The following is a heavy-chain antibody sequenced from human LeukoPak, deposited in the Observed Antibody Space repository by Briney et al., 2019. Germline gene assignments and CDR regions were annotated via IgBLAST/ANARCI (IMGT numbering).Heavy chain of an antibody. J-gene: IGHJ4*02. V-gene: IGHV1-2*02. D-gene: IGHD6-19*01. CDR3: ARENNSGWYRKAAFDY. Sequence: ASVKVSCKASGYTFTGYYIHWVRQAPGQGLEWMGGINPNGGGTNYAQKFQGRVTLTRDTSISTAYMEVNSLESDGTAVYYCARENNSGWYRKAAFDYWGQGTLVTVTS. CDR1: GYTFTGYY. CDR2: INPNGGGT.